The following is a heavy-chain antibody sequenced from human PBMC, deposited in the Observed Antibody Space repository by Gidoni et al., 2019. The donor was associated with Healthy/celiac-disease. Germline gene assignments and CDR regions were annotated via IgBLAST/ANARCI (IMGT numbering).Heavy chain of an antibody. J-gene: IGHJ3*02. CDR1: GFPFSSYA. CDR2: ISGSGGST. CDR3: AKDRPLGIAAAADILDI. V-gene: IGHV3-23*01. D-gene: IGHD6-13*01. Sequence: EVQLLASGGGLVQPGGSLRLSCAASGFPFSSYAMSWVRQAPGKGLVWVSAISGSGGSTYYADSVKGRFTISRDNSKNTLYLQMNSLRAEDTAVYYCAKDRPLGIAAAADILDIWGQGTMVTVSS.